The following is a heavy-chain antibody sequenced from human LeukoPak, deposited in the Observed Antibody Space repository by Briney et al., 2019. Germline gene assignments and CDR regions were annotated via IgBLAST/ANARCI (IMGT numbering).Heavy chain of an antibody. Sequence: GGSLRLSCAASKFTFSDSYMGWIRQAPGKGLEWVSYISSSGTTMYYAASVKGRFTISRDNAKNSLYLQMNSLRAEDTAVYNCARVAGSYAFDISGQGTMFTVSS. CDR3: ARVAGSYAFDI. V-gene: IGHV3-11*04. CDR2: ISSSGTTM. D-gene: IGHD3-10*01. CDR1: KFTFSDSY. J-gene: IGHJ3*02.